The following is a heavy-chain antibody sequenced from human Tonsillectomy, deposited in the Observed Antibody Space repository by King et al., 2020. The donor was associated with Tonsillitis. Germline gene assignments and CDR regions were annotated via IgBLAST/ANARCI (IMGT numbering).Heavy chain of an antibody. CDR2: IITYNSKT. D-gene: IGHD1-14*01. CDR1: GYTFSNYG. V-gene: IGHV1-18*04. Sequence: QLVQSGAEMKKPGASERVSCKASGYTFSNYGIRWVRQAPGQGLEWMGWIITYNSKTNYAKKFKGRVTMTTDTSTSTAYTELRDLISDDTALYYCAREDNKQFLTGVFDIWGQGTVVSVSS. J-gene: IGHJ3*02. CDR3: AREDNKQFLTGVFDI.